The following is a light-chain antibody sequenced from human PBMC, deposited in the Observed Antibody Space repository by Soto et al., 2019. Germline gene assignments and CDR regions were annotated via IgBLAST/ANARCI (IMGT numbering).Light chain of an antibody. J-gene: IGKJ4*01. CDR1: QIVSSY. V-gene: IGKV3-11*01. CDR3: QQRSNWPST. Sequence: EIVLTQSPATLSLSPGERAALSCRASQIVSSYLAWYQQKPGQAPRLLIYDAFKRATGIPARFSGSGSGTDFTLIISSLEPEDFAVYYCQQRSNWPSTFGGGTKVEVK. CDR2: DAF.